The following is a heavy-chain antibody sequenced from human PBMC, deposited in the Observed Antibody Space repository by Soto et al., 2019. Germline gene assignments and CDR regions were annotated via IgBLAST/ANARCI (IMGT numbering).Heavy chain of an antibody. CDR2: IIPIFGTA. Sequence: QVQLVQSGAEVKKPGSSVKVSCKASGGTFSSYAISWVRQAPGQGLEWMGGIIPIFGTANYAQKFQGRVTITADESTSTAYVELSSLRSEDTAVYYCARGPLRYYDSSGYYAHFDYWGQGTLVTVSS. D-gene: IGHD3-22*01. CDR3: ARGPLRYYDSSGYYAHFDY. V-gene: IGHV1-69*01. J-gene: IGHJ4*02. CDR1: GGTFSSYA.